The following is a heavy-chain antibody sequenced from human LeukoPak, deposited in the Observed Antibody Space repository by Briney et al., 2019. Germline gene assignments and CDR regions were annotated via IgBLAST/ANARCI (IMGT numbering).Heavy chain of an antibody. Sequence: GGSLRLSCAASGFTFSSYAMSWVRQAPGKGLEWVSAISGSGGSTYYADSVKGRFTISRDNSKNTLYLQMNSLRAEDTAVYYCAKDQSPRWLGPIDYWGQGTLVTVSS. J-gene: IGHJ4*02. V-gene: IGHV3-23*01. D-gene: IGHD6-19*01. CDR3: AKDQSPRWLGPIDY. CDR1: GFTFSSYA. CDR2: ISGSGGST.